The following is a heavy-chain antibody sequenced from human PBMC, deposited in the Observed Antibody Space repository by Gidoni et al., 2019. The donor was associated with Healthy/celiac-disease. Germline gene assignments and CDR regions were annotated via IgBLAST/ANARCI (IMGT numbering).Heavy chain of an antibody. V-gene: IGHV1-69*01. D-gene: IGHD2-15*01. J-gene: IGHJ2*01. CDR3: ASAGRRDCSGGSCYSHWYFDL. CDR1: GGTFSSYA. Sequence: QVQLVQSGAEVKKPGSSVKVSCKASGGTFSSYAISWVRQAPGQGLEWMGGIIPIFGTANYAQKFQGRVTITAAESTSTAYMELSSLISEDTAVYSCASAGRRDCSGGSCYSHWYFDLWGRGTLVTVSS. CDR2: IIPIFGTA.